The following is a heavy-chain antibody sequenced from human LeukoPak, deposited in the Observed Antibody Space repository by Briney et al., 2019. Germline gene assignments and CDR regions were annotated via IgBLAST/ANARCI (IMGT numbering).Heavy chain of an antibody. J-gene: IGHJ4*02. CDR2: IKSDGRTT. Sequence: GGSLRLSCAASTFTFSRYWMHWVRQAPGKGLIWVSLIKSDGRTTLYADSVKGRFTISRDNAKNTLYLQMNSLRAEDTAVYYCATGNSYGYGYWGQGSLVTVSS. CDR3: ATGNSYGYGY. CDR1: TFTFSRYW. V-gene: IGHV3-74*01. D-gene: IGHD5-18*01.